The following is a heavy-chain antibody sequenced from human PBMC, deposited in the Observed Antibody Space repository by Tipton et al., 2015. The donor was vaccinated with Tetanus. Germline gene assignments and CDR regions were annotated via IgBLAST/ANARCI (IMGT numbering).Heavy chain of an antibody. J-gene: IGHJ3*02. D-gene: IGHD5-24*01. CDR1: GGSVRSGAYH. CDR3: ARIGWLQQNKPVFDI. Sequence: TLSLTCTVSGGSVRSGAYHLSWIRQHPGKALEWIGCINYSGSTSYNPSLKSRVTISEDMSKNQSSLKLSSVTAADTAVYYCARIGWLQQNKPVFDIWGQGTMVTVSS. V-gene: IGHV4-31*03. CDR2: INYSGST.